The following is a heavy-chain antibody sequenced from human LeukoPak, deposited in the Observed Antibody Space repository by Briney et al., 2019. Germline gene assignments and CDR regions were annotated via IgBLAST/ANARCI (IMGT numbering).Heavy chain of an antibody. CDR1: GFTFSTYW. V-gene: IGHV3-7*05. D-gene: IGHD1-26*01. Sequence: GGSLRLSCAASGFTFSTYWMSWVRQAPGKGLEWVANINQDGSEIYYVDSVKGQFTISRDNAKNSLFLQMNSLRAEDTAVYYCARDKVVGATLLDYWGQGTLVTVSS. CDR2: INQDGSEI. CDR3: ARDKVVGATLLDY. J-gene: IGHJ4*02.